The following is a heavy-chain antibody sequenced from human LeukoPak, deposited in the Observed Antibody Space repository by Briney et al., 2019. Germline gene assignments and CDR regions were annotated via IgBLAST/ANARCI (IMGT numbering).Heavy chain of an antibody. J-gene: IGHJ5*02. Sequence: SETLSLTCTVSGGSISSYYWSWIWQPPGKGLEWIGYIYYSGSTNYNPSLKSRVTISVDTSKNQFSLKLSSVTAADTAVYYCARAAIPTYYDFWSGYSVERGWFDPWGQGTLVTVSS. CDR1: GGSISSYY. CDR2: IYYSGST. V-gene: IGHV4-59*01. D-gene: IGHD3-3*01. CDR3: ARAAIPTYYDFWSGYSVERGWFDP.